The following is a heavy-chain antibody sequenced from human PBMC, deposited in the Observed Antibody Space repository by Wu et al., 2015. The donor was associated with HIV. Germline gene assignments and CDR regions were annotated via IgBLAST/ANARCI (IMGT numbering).Heavy chain of an antibody. CDR2: VNPSGGAT. CDR3: ARDATPITTEFDY. Sequence: QVHLVQSGAEVKKPGASVMVSCQASGYTITTYDFNWVRQAPGQGLEWMGWVNPSGGATIYAEAFEGRVTVTTDTSMKTVYMELESLTSGDTAMYFCARDATPITTEFDYWGQGTLITVSS. V-gene: IGHV1-2*02. CDR1: GYTITTYD. D-gene: IGHD4-11*01. J-gene: IGHJ4*02.